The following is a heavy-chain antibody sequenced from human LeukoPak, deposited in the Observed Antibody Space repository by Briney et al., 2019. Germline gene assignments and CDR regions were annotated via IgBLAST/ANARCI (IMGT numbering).Heavy chain of an antibody. CDR1: GYTLTELS. CDR3: ATDTMVRGGRGAFDI. V-gene: IGHV1-24*01. D-gene: IGHD3-10*01. J-gene: IGHJ3*02. Sequence: ASVKVSCKVSGYTLTELSMHWVRQAPGKGLEWMGGFDPEDGETIYAQKFQGRVTMTEDTSTDTAYMELSSLRSEDTAVYYCATDTMVRGGRGAFDIWGQGTMVTVSS. CDR2: FDPEDGET.